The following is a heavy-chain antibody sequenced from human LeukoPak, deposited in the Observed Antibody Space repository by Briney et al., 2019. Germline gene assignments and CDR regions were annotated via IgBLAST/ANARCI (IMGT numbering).Heavy chain of an antibody. D-gene: IGHD3-10*01. CDR1: GGSISSYY. CDR2: IYCSGST. Sequence: SETLSLTCTVSGGSISSYYGSWIRQPPGKGLEWIGYIYCSGSTNYNPSLKSRVTISVDTSKNQFSLKLSSVTAADTAVYYCARSRYYGSGGFDYWGQGTLVTVSS. V-gene: IGHV4-59*01. CDR3: ARSRYYGSGGFDY. J-gene: IGHJ4*02.